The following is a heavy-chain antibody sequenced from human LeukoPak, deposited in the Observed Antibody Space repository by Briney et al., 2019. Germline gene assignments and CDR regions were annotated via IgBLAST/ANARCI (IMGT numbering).Heavy chain of an antibody. D-gene: IGHD3-16*02. V-gene: IGHV3-7*01. Sequence: VGSLRLSCIGSGVWFSSYPMNWVCHAPRKGLEWVSHVSRDGNAESTVDAPRGRFATSRDNAKNTVFLLITTLRVEDTAVYYCARDSVEGSFVIRLDLWGQGALVTVSS. CDR2: VSRDGNAE. CDR3: ARDSVEGSFVIRLDL. CDR1: GVWFSSYP. J-gene: IGHJ4*02.